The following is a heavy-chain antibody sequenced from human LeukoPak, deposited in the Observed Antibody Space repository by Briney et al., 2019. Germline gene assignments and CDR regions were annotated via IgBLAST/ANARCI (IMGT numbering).Heavy chain of an antibody. CDR1: GGSFSGYY. Sequence: PSETLSLTCAVYGGSFSGYYWSWIRQPPGKGLEWIGSIYYSGSTYYNPSLKSRVTISVDTSKNQFSLKLSSVTAADTAVYYCARDPFSYGAWGQGTLVTVSS. D-gene: IGHD4-17*01. CDR2: IYYSGST. CDR3: ARDPFSYGA. V-gene: IGHV4-34*01. J-gene: IGHJ4*02.